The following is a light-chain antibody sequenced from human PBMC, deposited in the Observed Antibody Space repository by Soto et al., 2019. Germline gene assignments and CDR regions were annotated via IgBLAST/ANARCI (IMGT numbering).Light chain of an antibody. CDR2: GVS. J-gene: IGLJ1*01. CDR3: SSYTSSSPYV. V-gene: IGLV2-14*01. CDR1: SSDVGGYNY. Sequence: QSVLTQPSPVSGSPGQSITLSCTGNSSDVGGYNYVSWYQQHPGKAPKLMIYGVSNRPSGVSNRFSGSKSGNTASLTISGLQAEDEADYYCSSYTSSSPYVFGTGTKVTVL.